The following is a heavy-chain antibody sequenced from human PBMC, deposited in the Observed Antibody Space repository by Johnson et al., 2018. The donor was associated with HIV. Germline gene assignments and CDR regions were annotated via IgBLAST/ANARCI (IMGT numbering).Heavy chain of an antibody. CDR2: ISYYGTNK. CDR1: GFTFSSYA. CDR3: ARARDWNYGDI. Sequence: QVQLVESGGGVVQPGMSLRLSCAASGFTFSSYAIHWVRQAPGKGLEWVALISYYGTNKYYAASVKGRFTISRDNSKNKRYLQMNSLRAEDTAVYYCARARDWNYGDIWCQGTMVTVSS. D-gene: IGHD1-7*01. V-gene: IGHV3-30*14. J-gene: IGHJ3*02.